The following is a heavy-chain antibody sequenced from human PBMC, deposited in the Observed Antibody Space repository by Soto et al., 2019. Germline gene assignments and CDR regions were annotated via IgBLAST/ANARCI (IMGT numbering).Heavy chain of an antibody. J-gene: IGHJ4*02. Sequence: SETLSLTCTVSGGSISSSSYYWGWIRQPPGKGLEWIGSIYYSGSTYYNPSLKSRVTISVDTSKNQFSLKLSSVTAADTAVYYCARRTSIAVAGTDYWGQGTLVTVSS. V-gene: IGHV4-39*01. CDR2: IYYSGST. CDR3: ARRTSIAVAGTDY. D-gene: IGHD6-19*01. CDR1: GGSISSSSYY.